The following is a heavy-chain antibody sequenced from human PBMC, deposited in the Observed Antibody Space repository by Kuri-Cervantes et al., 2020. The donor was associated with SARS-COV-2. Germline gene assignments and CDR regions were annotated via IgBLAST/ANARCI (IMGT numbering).Heavy chain of an antibody. CDR3: AKDPRTTVTTFLFDY. V-gene: IGHV3-23*01. CDR1: GFTFSNYA. CDR2: ISGSGGST. Sequence: GESLKISCTASGFTFSNYAMTWVRQAPGKGLECVSAISGSGGSTYYADSVKGRFTISRDNSKNTLYLQMNSLRAEDTAVYYCAKDPRTTVTTFLFDYWGQGTLVTVSS. D-gene: IGHD4-17*01. J-gene: IGHJ4*02.